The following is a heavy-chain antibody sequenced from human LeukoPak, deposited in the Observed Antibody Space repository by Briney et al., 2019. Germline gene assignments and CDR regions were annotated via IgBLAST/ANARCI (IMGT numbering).Heavy chain of an antibody. Sequence: GGSLRLSCAASGFTFSSYAMSWVRQAPGKGLEWVAVVWYDGRNRDYADSVKGRFTISKDNSNNMVFLQMDRLRAEDTAVYYCARLWGGNGYSGGSLNLWGQGTLVTVSS. CDR2: VWYDGRNR. V-gene: IGHV3-33*08. D-gene: IGHD3-16*01. CDR1: GFTFSSYA. J-gene: IGHJ5*02. CDR3: ARLWGGNGYSGGSLNL.